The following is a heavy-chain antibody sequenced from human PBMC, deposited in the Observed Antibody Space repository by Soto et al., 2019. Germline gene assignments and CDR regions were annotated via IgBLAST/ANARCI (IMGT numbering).Heavy chain of an antibody. D-gene: IGHD3-22*01. Sequence: TSETLSLTCTVSGGSISSYYWSWIRQPPGKGLEWIGYIYYSGSTNYNPSLKSRVTISVDTSKNQFSLKLSSVTAADTAVYYCARVPKAYYYDSSGSYYFDYWGQGTLVTVSS. CDR1: GGSISSYY. J-gene: IGHJ4*02. V-gene: IGHV4-59*12. CDR3: ARVPKAYYYDSSGSYYFDY. CDR2: IYYSGST.